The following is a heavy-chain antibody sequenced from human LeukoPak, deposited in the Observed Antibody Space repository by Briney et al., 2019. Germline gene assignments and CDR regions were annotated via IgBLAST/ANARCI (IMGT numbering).Heavy chain of an antibody. CDR2: INPSGGST. J-gene: IGHJ3*02. Sequence: ASVKVSCKASGYTFTSYYMHWVRQAPGQGLEWMGIINPSGGSTSYAQKFQGRVTMTRDMSTSTVYMELSSLRSEDTAVYYCARVRYCSGGSCPHDAFDIWGQGTLVTVSS. CDR3: ARVRYCSGGSCPHDAFDI. D-gene: IGHD2-15*01. V-gene: IGHV1-46*01. CDR1: GYTFTSYY.